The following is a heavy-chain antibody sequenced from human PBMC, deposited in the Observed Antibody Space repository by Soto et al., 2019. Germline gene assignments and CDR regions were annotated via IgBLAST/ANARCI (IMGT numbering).Heavy chain of an antibody. CDR2: VYPSDSDV. CDR1: GYRFTSSW. J-gene: IGHJ4*02. D-gene: IGHD3-16*01. CDR3: TKGDTSPFDS. Sequence: PGESLKISCQGSGYRFTSSWIGWVRQMPGKGLEWLGNVYPSDSDVRYSPSFEGRVTISADNSINTAYLHLLNLKASDTAIYYCTKGDTSPFDSWQKGTRVTVSS. V-gene: IGHV5-51*01.